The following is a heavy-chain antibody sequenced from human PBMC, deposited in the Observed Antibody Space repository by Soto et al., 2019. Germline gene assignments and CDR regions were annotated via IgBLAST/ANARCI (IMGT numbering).Heavy chain of an antibody. V-gene: IGHV1-69*13. CDR3: AVVDAYSYGSPYYFDY. CDR1: GGTFSSCA. D-gene: IGHD5-18*01. CDR2: IIPIFGTA. Sequence: ASVKVSCKASGGTFSSCAISWVRQAPGQGLEWMGEIIPIFGTANYAQKFQGRVTITADGSTSTAYMELSSLRSEDTAVYYCAVVDAYSYGSPYYFDYWGQGTLVTVSS. J-gene: IGHJ4*02.